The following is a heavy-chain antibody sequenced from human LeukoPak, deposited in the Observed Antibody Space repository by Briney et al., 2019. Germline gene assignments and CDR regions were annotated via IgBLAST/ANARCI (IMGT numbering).Heavy chain of an antibody. CDR1: GGSIRAYV. J-gene: IGHJ4*02. CDR3: ARGVEYSSSSGLGY. D-gene: IGHD6-6*01. CDR2: IYYSGST. Sequence: AETLSLTCAVAGGSIRAYVWSWIGQPPGKGMEWIGYIYYSGSTNYNPSLKSRVTISVDTSKNQFSLKLSSVTAADTAVYYCARGVEYSSSSGLGYWGQGTLVTVSS. V-gene: IGHV4-59*01.